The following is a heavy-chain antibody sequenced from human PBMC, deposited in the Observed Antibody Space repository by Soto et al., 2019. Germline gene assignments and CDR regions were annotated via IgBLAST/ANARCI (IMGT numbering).Heavy chain of an antibody. CDR2: MNPYSGDT. J-gene: IGHJ4*02. Sequence: QVQLVQSGAEVRKPGASVKVSCKASGYAFTSFHFNWVRQATGQGLEWIGWMNPYSGDTGFAQRSQGRVTMTRNTSISTAYMELSSLRSEDTAVYYCARGAPGPVDHWGQGTLVTVSS. V-gene: IGHV1-8*01. CDR3: ARGAPGPVDH. D-gene: IGHD3-10*01. CDR1: GYAFTSFH.